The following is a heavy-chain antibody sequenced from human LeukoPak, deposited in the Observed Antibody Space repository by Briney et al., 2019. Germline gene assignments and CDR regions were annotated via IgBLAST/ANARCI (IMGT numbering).Heavy chain of an antibody. CDR3: ARGAGYSSGWYSTY. Sequence: GGSLRLSCAASGFTFSSYAMHWVRQAPGKGLEWVAVISYDGSNKYYADSVKGRFTISRDKSKNTLYLQMNSLRAEYTAVYYCARGAGYSSGWYSTYWGQGTLVTVSS. CDR1: GFTFSSYA. CDR2: ISYDGSNK. V-gene: IGHV3-30*04. D-gene: IGHD6-19*01. J-gene: IGHJ4*02.